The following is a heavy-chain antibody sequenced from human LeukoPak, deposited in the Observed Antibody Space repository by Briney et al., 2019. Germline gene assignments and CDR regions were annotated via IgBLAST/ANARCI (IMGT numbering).Heavy chain of an antibody. J-gene: IGHJ3*02. CDR1: GGSISSSSYY. Sequence: SETLSLTCIVSGGSISSSSYYWGWIRQPPGKGLEWIGTIHYSGSTNYNPSLKSRVTMSVDTSKNQFSLKLNSVTAADTAVYYCAKHESLIAFDIWGQGTMVTVSS. V-gene: IGHV4-39*01. CDR2: IHYSGST. CDR3: AKHESLIAFDI.